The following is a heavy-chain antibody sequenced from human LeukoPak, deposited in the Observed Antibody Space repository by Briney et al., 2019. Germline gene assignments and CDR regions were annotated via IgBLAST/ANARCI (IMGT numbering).Heavy chain of an antibody. CDR2: IKQDGSEK. CDR1: GFTFSSYE. Sequence: GGSLRLSCAASGFTFSSYEMNWVRQAPGKGLEWVANIKQDGSEKYYVDSVKGRFTISRDNAKNSLYLQMNSLRAEDTAVYYCARQRIAANWFDPWGQGTLVTVSP. CDR3: ARQRIAANWFDP. J-gene: IGHJ5*02. V-gene: IGHV3-7*01. D-gene: IGHD6-13*01.